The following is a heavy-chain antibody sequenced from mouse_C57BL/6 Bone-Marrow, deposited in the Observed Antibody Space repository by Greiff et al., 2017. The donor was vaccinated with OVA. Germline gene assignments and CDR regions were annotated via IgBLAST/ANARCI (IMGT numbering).Heavy chain of an antibody. CDR3: TGGAFYAMDY. J-gene: IGHJ4*01. V-gene: IGHV6-3*01. CDR2: IRLKSDNYAT. CDR1: GFTFSNYW. Sequence: EVKLEESGGGLVQPGGSMKLSCVASGFTFSNYWMNWVRQSPEKGLEWVAQIRLKSDNYATPYAVSVKGRFTISRDDSKSSVYLRMNNLKAADTGICYCTGGAFYAMDYWGQGTSVTVSA.